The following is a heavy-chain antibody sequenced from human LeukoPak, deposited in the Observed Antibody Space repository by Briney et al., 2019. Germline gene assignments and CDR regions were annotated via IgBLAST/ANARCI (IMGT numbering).Heavy chain of an antibody. CDR1: GGSVSSGNYY. D-gene: IGHD4-17*01. CDR2: TYYSGST. V-gene: IGHV4-61*01. Sequence: SETLSLTCTVSGGSVSSGNYYWSWIRQPPGEGLEWIGYTYYSGSTNYNPSLKSRVTISVDTSKNQFSLRLSSVTAADTAVYFCASLPTANTFDCWGQGTLVTVSS. J-gene: IGHJ4*02. CDR3: ASLPTANTFDC.